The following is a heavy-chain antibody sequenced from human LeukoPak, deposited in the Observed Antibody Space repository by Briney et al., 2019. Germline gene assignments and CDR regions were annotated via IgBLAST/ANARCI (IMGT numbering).Heavy chain of an antibody. CDR2: IKQDGSEN. V-gene: IGHV3-7*01. CDR1: GFTFSGCW. CDR3: TREDYGVDS. J-gene: IGHJ4*02. D-gene: IGHD3-16*01. Sequence: GGSLRLSCAASGFTFSGCWMSWVRQAPGKGLEWVANIKQDGSENYYVDSVKGRFIISRDNARNSLYLQMNSLRAEDTAMYYCTREDYGVDSWGQGTLVTVAS.